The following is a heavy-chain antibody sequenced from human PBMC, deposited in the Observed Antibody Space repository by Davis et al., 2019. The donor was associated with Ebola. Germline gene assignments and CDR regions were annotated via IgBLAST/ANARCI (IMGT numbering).Heavy chain of an antibody. CDR2: IYSGGST. CDR1: GFTVSSNY. D-gene: IGHD1-26*01. J-gene: IGHJ4*02. Sequence: GESLKISCAASGFTVSSNYMSWVRQAPGKGLEWVSVIYSGGSTYYADSVKGRFTISRDNSKNTLYLQMNSLRAEDTAVYYCVRSYSIVYWGQGTLDTVSS. CDR3: VRSYSIVY. V-gene: IGHV3-66*01.